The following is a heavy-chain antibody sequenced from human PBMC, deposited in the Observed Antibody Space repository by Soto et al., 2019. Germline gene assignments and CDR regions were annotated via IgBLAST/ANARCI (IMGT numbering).Heavy chain of an antibody. V-gene: IGHV3-15*01. CDR2: IKSKTHGGTT. CDR1: GFTFNNSW. CDR3: ARDRAAGTTSLFDP. Sequence: PGGSLRLSCAASGFTFNNSWMSWGRQAAGKGLEWGGRIKSKTHGGTTDYAAPVKGGLTISRENSNNTVYLQMNILRAEDTAVYYCARDRAAGTTSLFDPWGQGSRVTVSS. D-gene: IGHD1-7*01. J-gene: IGHJ5*02.